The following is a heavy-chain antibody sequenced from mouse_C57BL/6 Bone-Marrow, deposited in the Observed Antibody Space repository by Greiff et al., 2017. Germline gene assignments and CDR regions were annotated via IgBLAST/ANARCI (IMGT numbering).Heavy chain of an antibody. J-gene: IGHJ1*03. CDR2: FSSGGSYT. V-gene: IGHV5-6*01. Sequence: EVKLMESGGDLVQPGGSLKLSCAASGFTFSSYGMSWVRQTPDKRLEWVATFSSGGSYTYYPDSVKGRFTISIDNAKNTLYLQMRSMKSEDTAMYYCARLGTTVGRDVWGTGTTVTVSS. CDR1: GFTFSSYG. D-gene: IGHD1-1*01. CDR3: ARLGTTVGRDV.